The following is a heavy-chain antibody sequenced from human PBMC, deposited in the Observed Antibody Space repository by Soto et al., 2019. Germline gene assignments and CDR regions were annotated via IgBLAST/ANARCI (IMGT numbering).Heavy chain of an antibody. D-gene: IGHD3-3*02. J-gene: IGHJ4*02. V-gene: IGHV1-2*02. CDR1: GYTFSGYD. CDR2: INTLSGDT. Sequence: QVQLVQSGAEVKKPGASVKVSCKASGYTFSGYDMHWVRQAPGQGLEWMGWINTLSGDTSFPQKFQGRLAMTRDTSIDTAVMEVSRLTSDDTAIYYCARSLLNVILPLAYWGQGTLVSVSS. CDR3: ARSLLNVILPLAY.